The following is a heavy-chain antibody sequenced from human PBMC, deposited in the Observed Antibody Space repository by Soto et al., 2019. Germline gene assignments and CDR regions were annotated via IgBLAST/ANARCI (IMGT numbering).Heavy chain of an antibody. J-gene: IGHJ4*02. Sequence: CLTVSGKGSGYSFTIDLVGRGRQIPGKGLGWMGIIYPGDSHTRYSPSFHGQVTISVDKSICIAYLQWSSLEASDTAMYCFARRQDYDNSGGAIDCWCQGPLIT. CDR2: IYPGDSHT. CDR1: GYSFTIDL. D-gene: IGHD3-22*01. CDR3: ARRQDYDNSGGAIDC. V-gene: IGHV5-51*01.